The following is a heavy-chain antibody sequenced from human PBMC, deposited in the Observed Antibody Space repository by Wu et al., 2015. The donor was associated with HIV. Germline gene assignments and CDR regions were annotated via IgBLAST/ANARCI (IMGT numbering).Heavy chain of an antibody. J-gene: IGHJ4*02. CDR3: ARDRGYYGSGSYYNEYFDY. CDR1: GYTFTGYY. Sequence: QVQLVQSGAEVKKPGASVKVSCKASGYTFTGYYMHWVRQAPGQGLEWMGIINPSGGSTSYAQKFQGRVTMTRDTSTSTVYMELSSLRSEDTAVYYCARDRGYYGSGSYYNEYFDYWGQGTLVTVSS. CDR2: INPSGGST. V-gene: IGHV1-46*01. D-gene: IGHD3-10*01.